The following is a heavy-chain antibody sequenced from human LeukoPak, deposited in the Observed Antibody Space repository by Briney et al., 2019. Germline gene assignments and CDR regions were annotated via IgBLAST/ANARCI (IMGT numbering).Heavy chain of an antibody. CDR2: IKQDGSEK. Sequence: PGGSLRLSCAASGFTFSSYWMSWARQAPGKGLEWVANIKQDGSEKYYVDSVKGRFTISRDNAKNSLYLQMNSLRAEDTAVYYCAREYYDYVWGSYRLYYFDYWGQGTLVTVSS. CDR1: GFTFSSYW. V-gene: IGHV3-7*01. CDR3: AREYYDYVWGSYRLYYFDY. J-gene: IGHJ4*02. D-gene: IGHD3-16*02.